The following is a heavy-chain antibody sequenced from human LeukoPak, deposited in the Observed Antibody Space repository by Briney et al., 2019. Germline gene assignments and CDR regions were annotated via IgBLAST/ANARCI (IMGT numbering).Heavy chain of an antibody. V-gene: IGHV1-8*01. J-gene: IGHJ6*02. D-gene: IGHD6-13*01. CDR3: ASSYSSSWLGYHYYYGMDV. CDR1: GYTFTSYD. Sequence: ASVKVSCKASGYTFTSYDINWVRQATGQGLEWMGWMNPNSGNTGYAQKFQGRVTMTRNTSISTAYMELSSLRSEDTAVYYCASSYSSSWLGYHYYYGMDVWGQGTTVTVSS. CDR2: MNPNSGNT.